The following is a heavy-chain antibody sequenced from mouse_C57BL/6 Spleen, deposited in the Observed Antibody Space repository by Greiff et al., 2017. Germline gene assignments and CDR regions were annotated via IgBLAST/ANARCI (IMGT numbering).Heavy chain of an antibody. CDR3: AREVVYYGNYDYAMDY. CDR1: GYAFSSSW. CDR2: IYPGDGDT. V-gene: IGHV1-82*01. D-gene: IGHD2-1*01. Sequence: VKLQQSGPELVKPGASVKISCKASGYAFSSSWMNWVKQRPGKGLEWIGRIYPGDGDTNYNGKFKGKATLTADKSSSTAYMQLSSLTSEDSAVYFCAREVVYYGNYDYAMDYWGQGTSVTVSS. J-gene: IGHJ4*01.